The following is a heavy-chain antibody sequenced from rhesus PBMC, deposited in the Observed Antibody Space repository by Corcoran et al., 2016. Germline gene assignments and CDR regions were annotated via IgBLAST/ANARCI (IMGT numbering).Heavy chain of an antibody. Sequence: QVQLQESGPGLVKPSETLSLTCAVSGGSISSNYWSWIRQPPGKGLEWIGRISGSGGTTYYHPSLTSRVTISTDTSKNQFSLKLSSVTAADTAVYYCARDEGYSGYSELAEFDYWGQGVLVTVSS. CDR2: ISGSGGTT. D-gene: IGHD5-30*01. CDR1: GGSISSNY. CDR3: ARDEGYSGYSELAEFDY. V-gene: IGHV4-173*01. J-gene: IGHJ4*01.